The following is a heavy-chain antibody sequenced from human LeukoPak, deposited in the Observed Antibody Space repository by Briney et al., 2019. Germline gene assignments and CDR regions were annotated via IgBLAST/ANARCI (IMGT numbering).Heavy chain of an antibody. V-gene: IGHV3-23*01. CDR3: AEDYQSGITMYYFDY. CDR2: ISGSGGST. Sequence: GGSLRLSCAASGFTFSSYAISWVRQAPGKGLEWVSAISGSGGSTYYADSVKGRFTISRDNSKNTLYLQMNSLRAEDTAVYFCAEDYQSGITMYYFDYWGQGTLVTVSS. CDR1: GFTFSSYA. D-gene: IGHD3-10*02. J-gene: IGHJ4*02.